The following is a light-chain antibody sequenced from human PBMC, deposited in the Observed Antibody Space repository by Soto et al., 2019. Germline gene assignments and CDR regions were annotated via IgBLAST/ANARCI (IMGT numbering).Light chain of an antibody. CDR3: QQYGSSPPIT. CDR1: QSVSSY. Sequence: IVLTQSPSTLSLSPGERATLSCRASQSVSSYLAWYQQKPGQAPRLLIYDASNRATGIPARFSGSGSGTDFTPTISSLEPEDFAVYYCQQYGSSPPITFGQGTRLEIK. CDR2: DAS. J-gene: IGKJ5*01. V-gene: IGKV3-11*01.